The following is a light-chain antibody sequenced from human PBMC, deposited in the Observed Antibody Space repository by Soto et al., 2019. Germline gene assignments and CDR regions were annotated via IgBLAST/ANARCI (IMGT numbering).Light chain of an antibody. CDR1: RDVRLY. V-gene: IGKV1-5*03. Sequence: DIQMTQSPSTLSASVGDRVTITCRASRDVRLYLAWYQQKPGKAPKLLMYQTSTLEAGVPSRFSGSGSETDVSLAISGLQPEDSATYFCQQYYIYPPAFGPGTKVEI. CDR3: QQYYIYPPA. J-gene: IGKJ3*01. CDR2: QTS.